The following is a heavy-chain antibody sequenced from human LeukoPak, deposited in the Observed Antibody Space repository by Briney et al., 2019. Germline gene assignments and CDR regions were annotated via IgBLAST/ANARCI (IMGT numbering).Heavy chain of an antibody. D-gene: IGHD6-19*01. CDR2: ISAYNGNT. V-gene: IGHV1-18*01. CDR3: ARVVAGPNYFDY. J-gene: IGHJ4*02. Sequence: ASVKVSCKASGYTFTGYGISWVRQAPGQGLEWMGWISAYNGNTNYAQKHQGRVTMTTDTSTSTAYMELRSLRSDDTAVYYCARVVAGPNYFDYWGQGTLVTVSS. CDR1: GYTFTGYG.